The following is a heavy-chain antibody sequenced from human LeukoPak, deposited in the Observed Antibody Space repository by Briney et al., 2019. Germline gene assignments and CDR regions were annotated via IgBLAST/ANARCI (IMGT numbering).Heavy chain of an antibody. D-gene: IGHD1-1*01. V-gene: IGHV4-38-2*02. Sequence: SETLSLTCTVSGYSISSNFYWGWIRQSPAKGLEWIGSIYHSGSTYYNPSLKNRITISVDTSTNQFSLKLISVTASDTAMYYCARDVHIYGNAFGVWGQGTMVTVSS. CDR1: GYSISSNFY. CDR2: IYHSGST. J-gene: IGHJ3*01. CDR3: ARDVHIYGNAFGV.